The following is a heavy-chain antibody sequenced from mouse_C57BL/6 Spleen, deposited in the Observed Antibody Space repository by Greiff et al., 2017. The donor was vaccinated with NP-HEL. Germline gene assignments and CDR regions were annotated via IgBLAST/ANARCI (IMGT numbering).Heavy chain of an antibody. D-gene: IGHD1-1*01. CDR2: IYPGDGDT. V-gene: IGHV1-82*01. Sequence: QVQLKQSGPELVKPGASVKISCKASGYAFSSSWMNWVKQRPGKGLEWIGRIYPGDGDTNYNGKFKGKATLTADKSSSTAYMQLSSLTSEDSAVYFCARDYYGSSYHAMDYWGQGTSVTVSS. J-gene: IGHJ4*01. CDR1: GYAFSSSW. CDR3: ARDYYGSSYHAMDY.